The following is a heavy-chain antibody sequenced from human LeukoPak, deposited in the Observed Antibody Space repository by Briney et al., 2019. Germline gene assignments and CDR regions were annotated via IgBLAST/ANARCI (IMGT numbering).Heavy chain of an antibody. Sequence: SETLSLTCAVSGGSISSYYWSWIRQPPGKGLEWIGYIYYSGSTNYNPSLKSRVTISVDTSKNQFSLKLSSVTAADMAVYYCARARQLYYDILTGSSRLVAFDIWGQGTMVTVSS. D-gene: IGHD3-9*01. CDR3: ARARQLYYDILTGSSRLVAFDI. J-gene: IGHJ3*02. CDR1: GGSISSYY. CDR2: IYYSGST. V-gene: IGHV4-59*01.